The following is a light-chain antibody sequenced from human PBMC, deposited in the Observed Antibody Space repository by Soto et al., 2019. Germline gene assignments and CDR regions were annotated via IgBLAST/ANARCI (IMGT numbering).Light chain of an antibody. Sequence: QSVLTQPASVSGSPGQSITISCTGTSSDVGSYNLVSWYQQHPGKAPKLMIYEGSKRPSGVSNSFSGSKSGNTASLTISGLQAEDEADYYCCSYAGSSTHAVFGGGTQLTVL. V-gene: IGLV2-23*01. CDR1: SSDVGSYNL. J-gene: IGLJ7*01. CDR3: CSYAGSSTHAV. CDR2: EGS.